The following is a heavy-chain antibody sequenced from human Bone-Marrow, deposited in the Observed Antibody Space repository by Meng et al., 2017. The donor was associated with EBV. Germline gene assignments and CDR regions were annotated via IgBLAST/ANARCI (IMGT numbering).Heavy chain of an antibody. D-gene: IGHD5-18*01. CDR2: MSYSSRTT. CDR3: ATSYGYTSTY. J-gene: IGHJ4*02. V-gene: IGHV4-39*07. CDR1: GASISSTTYY. Sequence: QLQLQESGPGLVTPSETLSLPCSVSGASISSTTYYWGWIRQSPGKGLEWIGSMSYSSRTTSYNASLKTRVSISIDSSKNQFSLRLQSVTAADTAVYYCATSYGYTSTYWGPGTLVTVSS.